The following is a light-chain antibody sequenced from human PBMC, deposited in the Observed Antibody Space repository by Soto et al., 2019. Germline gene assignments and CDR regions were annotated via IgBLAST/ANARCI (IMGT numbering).Light chain of an antibody. CDR1: QNIDYY. V-gene: IGKV1-5*03. CDR2: KAS. CDR3: QHHNDYLYT. Sequence: DVPMTQSPSTLSASVGDTVTITCRASQNIDYYLAWYQQKPGKAPKLLIYKASSLESGVPSRFSGSGFGTEFTLTISSLLPDDFATYFCQHHNDYLYTFGQGTELEIK. J-gene: IGKJ2*01.